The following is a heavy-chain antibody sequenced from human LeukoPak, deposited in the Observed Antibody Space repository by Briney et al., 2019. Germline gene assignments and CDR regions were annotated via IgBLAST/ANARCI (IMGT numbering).Heavy chain of an antibody. CDR1: GYTFTSYY. CDR2: INPSGGST. Sequence: ASVKVSCKASGYTFTSYYMHWVRQAPGQGLEWMGIINPSGGSTSYAQKFQGRVTMTRDTSTSTVYMELSSLRSEDTAVYYCARRRYYYDSSGYYFYYFDYWGQGTLVTVSS. V-gene: IGHV1-46*01. CDR3: ARRRYYYDSSGYYFYYFDY. J-gene: IGHJ4*02. D-gene: IGHD3-22*01.